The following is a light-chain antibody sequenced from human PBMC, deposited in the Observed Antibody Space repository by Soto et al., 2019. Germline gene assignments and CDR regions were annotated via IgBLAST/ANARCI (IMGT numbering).Light chain of an antibody. CDR1: SSNIGIPYD. J-gene: IGLJ2*01. CDR3: QSYDTSLSGVV. Sequence: QSVRTQPHSVSGAPGQRVTISCTGSSSNIGIPYDVHWYQQLPGTAPKLLIYGDSNRTSGVPDRFSDSKSGTSASLAITGLQAEDDADYYCQSYDTSLSGVVFGGGTKLTVL. CDR2: GDS. V-gene: IGLV1-40*01.